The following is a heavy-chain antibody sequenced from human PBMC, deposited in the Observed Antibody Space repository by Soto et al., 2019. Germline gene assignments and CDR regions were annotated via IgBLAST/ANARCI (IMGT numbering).Heavy chain of an antibody. Sequence: PSETQSLTCAVYGGSFSGYYLTWIRQPPGKGLEWIGEINHSGSTNYNPSLKSRVTISVDTSKNQFSLKLSSVTAADTAMYYCASQHYYDSSGYYVVYWGRGNLVTVSS. CDR2: INHSGST. D-gene: IGHD3-22*01. J-gene: IGHJ4*02. CDR3: ASQHYYDSSGYYVVY. CDR1: GGSFSGYY. V-gene: IGHV4-34*01.